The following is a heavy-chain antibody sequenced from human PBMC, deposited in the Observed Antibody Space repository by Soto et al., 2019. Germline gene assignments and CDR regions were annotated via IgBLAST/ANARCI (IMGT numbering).Heavy chain of an antibody. D-gene: IGHD1-26*01. Sequence: GGSLRLSCAASGFTFSSYGMHWVRQAPGKGLEWVAVISYDGSNKYYADSVKGRFTISRDNSKNTLYLQMNSLRAEDTAVYYCAKDHRVSGSYHPFDYWGQGTLVTVSS. CDR2: ISYDGSNK. V-gene: IGHV3-30*18. CDR1: GFTFSSYG. J-gene: IGHJ4*02. CDR3: AKDHRVSGSYHPFDY.